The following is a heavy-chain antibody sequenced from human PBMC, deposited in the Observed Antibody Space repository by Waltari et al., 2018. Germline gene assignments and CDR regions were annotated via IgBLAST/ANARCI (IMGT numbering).Heavy chain of an antibody. CDR1: GYSISTVYY. CDR2: IHHRGSA. D-gene: IGHD2-15*01. CDR3: ARLPSSYLRDWFDP. J-gene: IGHJ5*02. V-gene: IGHV4-38-2*02. Sequence: VQLQQSGPGLVKPSETLSLTCTVPGYSISTVYYLGWIRQPPGKGLEWMGSIHHRGSACYNPSRNSRVTISLETSKNQFSLKLTSVAATDTAGYYCARLPSSYLRDWFDPWGQGTLVTVSS.